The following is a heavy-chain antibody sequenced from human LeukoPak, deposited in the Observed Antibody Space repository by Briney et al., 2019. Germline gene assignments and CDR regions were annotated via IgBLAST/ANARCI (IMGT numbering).Heavy chain of an antibody. CDR2: INHSGST. Sequence: PSETLSLTCAVYGGSFSGYYWSWIRQPPGKGLEWIGEINHSGSTNYNPSLKSRVTISVDTSKNQFSLKLSSVTAADTAVYYCAGSDLGYCSGGSCYSPWFDPRGQGTLVTVSS. CDR1: GGSFSGYY. CDR3: AGSDLGYCSGGSCYSPWFDP. D-gene: IGHD2-15*01. V-gene: IGHV4-34*01. J-gene: IGHJ5*02.